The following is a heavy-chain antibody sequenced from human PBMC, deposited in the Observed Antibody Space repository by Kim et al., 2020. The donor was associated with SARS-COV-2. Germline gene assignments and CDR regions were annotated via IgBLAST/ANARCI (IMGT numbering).Heavy chain of an antibody. CDR1: GFTFSAYD. D-gene: IGHD3-16*01. J-gene: IGHJ3*02. V-gene: IGHV3-48*02. CDR3: VRDRMGGAFDI. CDR2: ITKSSTTT. Sequence: GGSLRLSCATSGFTFSAYDMNWVRRAPGKGLEWLSFITKSSTTTYYADSVKGRFTISRDNAKNTLYLQMNSLRDEDTALYYCVRDRMGGAFDIWGLGTM.